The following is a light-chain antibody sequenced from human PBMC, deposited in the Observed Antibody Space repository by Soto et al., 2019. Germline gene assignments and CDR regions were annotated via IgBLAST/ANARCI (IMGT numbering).Light chain of an antibody. Sequence: DIQMTQSPSSLSASVGDRVTITCQASQDIRNYLNWYQQKPGKAPNLLIYDASNLRAGVPSRFRGSGSGTVFTFTISSLQPEDIATYYCQHYDHLPPLSFGGGTKVEIK. V-gene: IGKV1-33*01. CDR2: DAS. CDR1: QDIRNY. CDR3: QHYDHLPPLS. J-gene: IGKJ4*01.